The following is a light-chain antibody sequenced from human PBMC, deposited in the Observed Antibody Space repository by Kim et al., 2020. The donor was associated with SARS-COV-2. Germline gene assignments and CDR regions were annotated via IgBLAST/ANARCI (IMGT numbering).Light chain of an antibody. CDR1: QYIRKS. Sequence: ASVGDRVTITCRASQYIRKSLNWFQQKPGKAPQLLIYAASTLQSGVPSRFSGSGSGTDFTLTIRSLQPEDFATYYCLQSYDVPRTFGGGTKVDIK. CDR2: AAS. J-gene: IGKJ4*01. CDR3: LQSYDVPRT. V-gene: IGKV1-39*01.